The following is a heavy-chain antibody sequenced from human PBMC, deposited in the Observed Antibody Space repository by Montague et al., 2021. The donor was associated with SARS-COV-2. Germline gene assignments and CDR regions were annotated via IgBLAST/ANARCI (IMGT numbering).Heavy chain of an antibody. Sequence: CAISGDSVSSNSRTWNWLRESPPTGLEWVGRIYYKSKWYNDYAVXVRGRVTINPDTSKNQFSLQLKSVTPEDTAIYYCTSGREGNYNVMDVWGQGTTVTVSS. J-gene: IGHJ6*02. CDR1: GDSVSSNSRT. V-gene: IGHV6-1*01. CDR3: TSGREGNYNVMDV. CDR2: IYYKSKWYN. D-gene: IGHD1-1*01.